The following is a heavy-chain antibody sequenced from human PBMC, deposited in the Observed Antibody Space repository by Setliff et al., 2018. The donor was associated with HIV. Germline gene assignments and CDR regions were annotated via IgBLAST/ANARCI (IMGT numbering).Heavy chain of an antibody. CDR2: ISGSGSNT. Sequence: PGGSLRLSCAASGFTFDSYAINWVRQAPGKGLEWVSGISGSGSNTYYADSVNGRFTISRDNSKNAVYLQMNSLRAEDTAVYYCTRPHQDWNDFHFDYWGQGSLVTVSS. CDR1: GFTFDSYA. V-gene: IGHV3-23*01. J-gene: IGHJ4*02. D-gene: IGHD1-1*01. CDR3: TRPHQDWNDFHFDY.